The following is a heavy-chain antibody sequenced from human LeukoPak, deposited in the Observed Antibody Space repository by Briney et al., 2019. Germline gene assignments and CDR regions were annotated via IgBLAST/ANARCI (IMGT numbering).Heavy chain of an antibody. CDR2: ISAYNGNT. CDR1: GYTCTSYG. D-gene: IGHD2-2*01. Sequence: ASVTVSCTASGYTCTSYGISWVRRAPGQGLEWMGWISAYNGNTNYAQKLQGRVTMTTDTSTSTAYMELRSLRSDDTAVYYCARDGRVVTAATHRLDYWGQGTLVTVSS. J-gene: IGHJ4*02. V-gene: IGHV1-18*04. CDR3: ARDGRVVTAATHRLDY.